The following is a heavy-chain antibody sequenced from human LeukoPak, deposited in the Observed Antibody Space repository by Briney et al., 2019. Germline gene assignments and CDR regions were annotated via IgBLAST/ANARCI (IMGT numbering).Heavy chain of an antibody. CDR2: IKQDGSEN. D-gene: IGHD2-2*02. V-gene: IGHV3-7*01. CDR1: GFTFSNYW. Sequence: GGSLRLSCAASGFTFSNYWMSWVRQAPGRGLEWVANIKQDGSENSYVDSVKGRFTISRDNAKNSLYLQMNSLRAEDTAVYYCARGRGYCSGTSCYIDYWGQGTLVTVSS. CDR3: ARGRGYCSGTSCYIDY. J-gene: IGHJ4*02.